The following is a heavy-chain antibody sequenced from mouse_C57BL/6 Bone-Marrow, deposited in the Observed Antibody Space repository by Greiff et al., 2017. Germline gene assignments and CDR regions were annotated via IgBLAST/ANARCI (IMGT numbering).Heavy chain of an antibody. CDR3: ARRELGRYAMDY. CDR2: IHPNSGST. J-gene: IGHJ4*01. D-gene: IGHD4-1*01. V-gene: IGHV1-64*01. CDR1: GYTFTSYW. Sequence: QVQLKQPGAELVKPGASVKLSCKASGYTFTSYWMHWVKQRPGQGLEWIGMIHPNSGSTNYNEKFKSKATLTVDKSSSTAYMQLSSLTSEDSAVYYCARRELGRYAMDYWGQGTSVTVSS.